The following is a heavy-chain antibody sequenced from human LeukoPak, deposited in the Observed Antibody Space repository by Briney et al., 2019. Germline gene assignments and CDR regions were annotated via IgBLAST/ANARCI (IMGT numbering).Heavy chain of an antibody. J-gene: IGHJ4*02. CDR2: ISYDGKYK. Sequence: GGSLRLSCAASGFTFSNYAVHWVRQAPGKGLEWVAIISYDGKYKYFADSVKGRFTISRDNSKNSLYLQMSSLRAEDTAVYYCAKAPAYHGSGSFYYFDYWGQGTLVTVSS. D-gene: IGHD3-10*01. CDR3: AKAPAYHGSGSFYYFDY. CDR1: GFTFSNYA. V-gene: IGHV3-30*04.